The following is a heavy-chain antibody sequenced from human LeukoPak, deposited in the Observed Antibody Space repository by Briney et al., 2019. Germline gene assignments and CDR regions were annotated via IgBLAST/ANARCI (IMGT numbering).Heavy chain of an antibody. Sequence: SETLSPTCTVSGGSINSYYWSWIRQPPGKGLEWIGYIYYSGSTNYNPSLKSRVTISVDTSKNQFSLRLSSVTAADTAVYYCARSRQIQLWLEFDYWGQGTLVTVSS. CDR3: ARSRQIQLWLEFDY. D-gene: IGHD5-18*01. CDR1: GGSINSYY. V-gene: IGHV4-59*01. J-gene: IGHJ4*02. CDR2: IYYSGST.